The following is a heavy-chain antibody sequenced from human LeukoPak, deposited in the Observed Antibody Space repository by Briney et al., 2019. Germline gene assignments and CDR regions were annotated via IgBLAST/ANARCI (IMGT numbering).Heavy chain of an antibody. J-gene: IGHJ4*02. D-gene: IGHD6-25*01. Sequence: GESLKISCKGSGYSFTTYWIGWVCQMPGRGLEWMGIIYPGDSDTRYSPSFQGQVTISVDKSISTAYLQWSSLKASDSALYYCARHSYGAATGSPFDYWGQGALVTVSS. CDR2: IYPGDSDT. CDR1: GYSFTTYW. V-gene: IGHV5-51*01. CDR3: ARHSYGAATGSPFDY.